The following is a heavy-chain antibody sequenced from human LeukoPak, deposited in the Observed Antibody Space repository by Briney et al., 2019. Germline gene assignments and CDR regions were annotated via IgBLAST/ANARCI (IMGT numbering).Heavy chain of an antibody. J-gene: IGHJ3*02. CDR3: ARDVSYDSSGYYKDPTSDAFDI. V-gene: IGHV3-53*01. CDR1: GFTVSSNY. Sequence: GGSLRLSCAASGFTVSSNYMSWVRQAPGKGLEWVSVIYSGGSTYYADSVKGRFTISRDNSKNTLYLQMNSLRAEDTAVYYCARDVSYDSSGYYKDPTSDAFDIWGQGTMVTVSS. CDR2: IYSGGST. D-gene: IGHD3-22*01.